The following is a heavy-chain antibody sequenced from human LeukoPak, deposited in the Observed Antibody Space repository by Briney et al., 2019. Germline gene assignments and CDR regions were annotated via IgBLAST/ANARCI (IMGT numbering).Heavy chain of an antibody. CDR3: ARSVVTSKYYYCGMDV. CDR2: IYPGDSDT. CDR1: GYSFTSYW. D-gene: IGHD4-23*01. Sequence: GESLKISCKGSGYSFTSYWIGWVRQMPGKGLEWMGIIYPGDSDTRYSPSFQGQVTISADKSISTAYLQWSSLKASDTAMYYCARSVVTSKYYYCGMDVWGQGTTVTVSS. J-gene: IGHJ6*02. V-gene: IGHV5-51*01.